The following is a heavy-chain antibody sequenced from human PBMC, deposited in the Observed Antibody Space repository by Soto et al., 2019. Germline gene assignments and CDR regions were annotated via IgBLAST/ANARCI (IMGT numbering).Heavy chain of an antibody. V-gene: IGHV3-23*01. J-gene: IGHJ4*02. Sequence: EVQLLESGGGLAEPGGSLRLSCAASGFTFSSYAMRWVRQAPGKGLEWVSAMSGSGNSKYYADSAKGRFTISRDNSRNTLYLQMNSLRAEDTAVYYCAKDGGYYDYIWGTYRYFDYWGQGTLVTVSS. CDR2: MSGSGNSK. CDR1: GFTFSSYA. CDR3: AKDGGYYDYIWGTYRYFDY. D-gene: IGHD3-16*02.